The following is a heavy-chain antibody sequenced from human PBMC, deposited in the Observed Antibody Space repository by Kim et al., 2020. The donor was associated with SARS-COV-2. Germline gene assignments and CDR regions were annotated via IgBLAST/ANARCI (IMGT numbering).Heavy chain of an antibody. CDR2: ST. J-gene: IGHJ4*02. Sequence: STSSAQKFQGRLTMTRDTSTSTVYMELSSLRSEDTAVYYCARNVDSGYDNWGQGTLVTVSS. V-gene: IGHV1-46*01. CDR3: ARNVDSGYDN. D-gene: IGHD5-12*01.